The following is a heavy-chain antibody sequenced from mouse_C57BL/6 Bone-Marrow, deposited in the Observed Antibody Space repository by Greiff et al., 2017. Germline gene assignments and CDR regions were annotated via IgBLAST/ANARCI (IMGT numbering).Heavy chain of an antibody. CDR3: ARRSIYDGFAY. J-gene: IGHJ3*01. V-gene: IGHV1-81*01. CDR1: GYTFASYG. CDR2: IYPRSGNN. D-gene: IGHD2-3*01. Sequence: VQLQQSGAELARPGASVKLSCKASGYTFASYGISWVKQRTGQGLEGIGEIYPRSGNNYYNEKLKGKATLTADKSSSTAYMELRSLTSEDSAVYFCARRSIYDGFAYWGQGTLVTVSA.